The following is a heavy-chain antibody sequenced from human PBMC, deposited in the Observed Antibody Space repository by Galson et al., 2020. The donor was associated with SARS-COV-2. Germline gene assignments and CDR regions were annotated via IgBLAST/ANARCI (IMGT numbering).Heavy chain of an antibody. CDR2: IIPILGIA. Sequence: KISCKASGGTFSSYAISWVRQAPGQGLEWMGRIIPILGIANYAQKFQGRVTITADKSTSTAYMELSSLRSEDTAVYYCARGKNPNYYYYYGMDVWGQGTTVTVSS. CDR1: GGTFSSYA. V-gene: IGHV1-69*04. CDR3: ARGKNPNYYYYYGMDV. J-gene: IGHJ6*02.